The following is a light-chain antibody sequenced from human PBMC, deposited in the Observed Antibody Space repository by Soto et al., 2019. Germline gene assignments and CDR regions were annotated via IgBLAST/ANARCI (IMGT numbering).Light chain of an antibody. J-gene: IGLJ1*01. V-gene: IGLV1-44*01. Sequence: QSLLTQPPSASWTPGQRVTISCFGSSSNIGSNTVNWYQQLPGTAPKLLIYSNNQRPSGVPDRFSGSKSGTSASLAISGLQSEDEADYYCAAWDDSLNGYVFGTGTKVTVL. CDR2: SNN. CDR3: AAWDDSLNGYV. CDR1: SSNIGSNT.